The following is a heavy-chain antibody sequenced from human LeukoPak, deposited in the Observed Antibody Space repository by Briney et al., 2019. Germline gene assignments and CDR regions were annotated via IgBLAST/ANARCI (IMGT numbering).Heavy chain of an antibody. CDR3: ATSIIDLDY. CDR2: INHSGST. Sequence: PSETLSLTCAVYGGSFSGYYWSWIRQPPGKGLEWIGEINHSGSTNYNPSLKSRVTISVDTSKNQFSLKPSSVTAADTAVYYCATSIIDLDYWGQGTLVTVSS. CDR1: GGSFSGYY. D-gene: IGHD3-10*01. V-gene: IGHV4-34*01. J-gene: IGHJ4*02.